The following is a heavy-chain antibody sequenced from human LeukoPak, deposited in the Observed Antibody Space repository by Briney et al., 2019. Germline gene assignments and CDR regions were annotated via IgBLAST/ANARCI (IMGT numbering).Heavy chain of an antibody. CDR3: ARDSSGYQ. CDR2: IKEDGSEK. Sequence: GGSLRLSCAASGFTFSTYWMSWVRQAPGKGLEWVANIKEDGSEKYYGDSVRGRFTISRDNAKNSLYLQMNSLRAEDTAVYYCARDSSGYQWGQGTLVTVSS. V-gene: IGHV3-7*01. D-gene: IGHD3-22*01. J-gene: IGHJ4*02. CDR1: GFTFSTYW.